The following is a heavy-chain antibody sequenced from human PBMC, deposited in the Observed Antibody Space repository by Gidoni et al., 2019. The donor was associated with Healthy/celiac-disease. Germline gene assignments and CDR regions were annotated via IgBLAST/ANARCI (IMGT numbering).Heavy chain of an antibody. J-gene: IGHJ4*02. V-gene: IGHV3-30*18. Sequence: QVQLVESGGGVVQPGRSLSLSFAASGFTFSSYGMHWVRQAPGKGLEWVAVISYDGSNKYYADSVKGRFTISRDNSKNTLYRQMNSLRAEDTAVYYCAKDQGMVRGVIIQWGQGTLVTVSS. CDR2: ISYDGSNK. CDR1: GFTFSSYG. D-gene: IGHD3-10*01. CDR3: AKDQGMVRGVIIQ.